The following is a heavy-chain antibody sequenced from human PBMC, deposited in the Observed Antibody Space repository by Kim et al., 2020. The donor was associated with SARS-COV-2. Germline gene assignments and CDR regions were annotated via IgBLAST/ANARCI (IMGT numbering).Heavy chain of an antibody. CDR2: ISGDGNTT. J-gene: IGHJ3*02. D-gene: IGHD3-10*01. V-gene: IGHV3-43*02. Sequence: GGSLRLSCAASGFTFDDYAMHWVRQAPGKGLEWVSLISGDGNTTYYADSVKGRFTISRDNSKNSLFLQMNSLRTEDTALYYCVKDRSYYGSGSSDAFDIWGQGTMVIVSS. CDR1: GFTFDDYA. CDR3: VKDRSYYGSGSSDAFDI.